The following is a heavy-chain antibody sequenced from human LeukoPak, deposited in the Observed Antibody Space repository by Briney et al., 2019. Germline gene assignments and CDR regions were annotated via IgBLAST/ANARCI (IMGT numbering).Heavy chain of an antibody. V-gene: IGHV3-21*01. CDR2: ISSSSSYI. Sequence: GGSLRLSCAASGFTFSSYSMNWVRQAPGKGLKWVSSISSSSSYIYYADSVKGRFTISRDNAKNSLYLQMNSLRAEDTAVYYCASVDYDFWSGYSHGDYGMDVWGQGTTVTVSS. D-gene: IGHD3-3*01. CDR1: GFTFSSYS. J-gene: IGHJ6*02. CDR3: ASVDYDFWSGYSHGDYGMDV.